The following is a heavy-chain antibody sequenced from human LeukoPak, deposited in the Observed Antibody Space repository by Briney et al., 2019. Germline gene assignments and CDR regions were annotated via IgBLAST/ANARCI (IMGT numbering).Heavy chain of an antibody. J-gene: IGHJ4*02. Sequence: PGGSLRLSCAASGFTFSSYAMSWVRQAPGKGLEWVSAISGSGGSTYYADSVKGRFTISRDNSKNTLYLQMNSLRAEDTAVYYCASWDIVVVGFDYWGQGTLVTVSS. D-gene: IGHD2-2*01. CDR3: ASWDIVVVGFDY. CDR2: ISGSGGST. V-gene: IGHV3-23*01. CDR1: GFTFSSYA.